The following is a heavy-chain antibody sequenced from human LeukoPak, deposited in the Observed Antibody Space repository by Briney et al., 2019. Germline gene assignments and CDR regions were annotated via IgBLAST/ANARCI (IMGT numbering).Heavy chain of an antibody. CDR2: ISSSSTI. Sequence: GGSLRLSCAASGFTFSNYWMSWVRQAPGKGLEWVSYISSSSTIYYADSVKGRFTISRDNAKNSLYLQMNSLRAEDTAVYYCARDILTGSQSRFQHWGQGTLVTVSS. V-gene: IGHV3-69-1*01. D-gene: IGHD3-9*01. J-gene: IGHJ1*01. CDR1: GFTFSNYW. CDR3: ARDILTGSQSRFQH.